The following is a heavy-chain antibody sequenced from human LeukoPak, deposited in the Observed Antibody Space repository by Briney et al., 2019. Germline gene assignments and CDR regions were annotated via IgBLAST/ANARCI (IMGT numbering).Heavy chain of an antibody. Sequence: GGSLRLSCAASGFNFSYNWMSCVRQAPGKGLEWVANIKPDGSEQYYVDSVKGRFTISRDNAKNSLYLQVNSLRAEDTAMYYCARDYDWGQGTLVTVSS. CDR2: IKPDGSEQ. CDR1: GFNFSYNW. D-gene: IGHD3-16*01. V-gene: IGHV3-7*04. J-gene: IGHJ4*02. CDR3: ARDYD.